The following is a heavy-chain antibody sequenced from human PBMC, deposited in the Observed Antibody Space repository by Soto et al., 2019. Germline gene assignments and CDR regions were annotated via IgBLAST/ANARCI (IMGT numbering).Heavy chain of an antibody. V-gene: IGHV1-18*01. J-gene: IGHJ6*02. Sequence: ASVKVSCKASGYTFTSYGISWVRQAPGQGLEWMGWISAYNGNTNYAQKLQGRVTMTTDTSTSTAYMELRSLRSDDTAVYYCARSDIVVVPAAIRTLDVWGQGTTVTVSS. CDR2: ISAYNGNT. D-gene: IGHD2-2*02. CDR1: GYTFTSYG. CDR3: ARSDIVVVPAAIRTLDV.